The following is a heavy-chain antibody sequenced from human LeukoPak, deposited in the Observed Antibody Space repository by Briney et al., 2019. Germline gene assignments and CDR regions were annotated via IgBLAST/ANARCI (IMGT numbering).Heavy chain of an antibody. CDR1: GGSISSYY. V-gene: IGHV4-59*12. J-gene: IGHJ3*02. CDR2: IHYSGST. CDR3: AGGSFTYYDILTGYPDSFDI. D-gene: IGHD3-9*01. Sequence: SSETLSLTCTVSGGSISSYYWSWIRQPPGKGLEWIGYIHYSGSTNYNPSLKSRVTISVDTSKNQFSLKLSSVTAADTAVYYCAGGSFTYYDILTGYPDSFDIWGQGTMVTVSS.